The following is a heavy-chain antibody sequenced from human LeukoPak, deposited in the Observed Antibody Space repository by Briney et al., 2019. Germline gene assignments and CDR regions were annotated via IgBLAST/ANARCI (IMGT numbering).Heavy chain of an antibody. J-gene: IGHJ4*02. V-gene: IGHV4-59*01. Sequence: SETLSLTCTVSGGSISSYYWSWIRQPPGKGLEWIGYIYYSGSTNYNPSLKSRVTISVDMSKNQFSLKLSSVTAADTAVHYCARVGATGGFDYWGQGTLVTVSS. CDR3: ARVGATGGFDY. D-gene: IGHD1-26*01. CDR2: IYYSGST. CDR1: GGSISSYY.